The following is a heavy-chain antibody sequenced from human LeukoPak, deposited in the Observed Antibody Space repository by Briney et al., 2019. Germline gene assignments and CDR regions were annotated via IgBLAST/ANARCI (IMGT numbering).Heavy chain of an antibody. CDR3: ASYAMIVVAGAFDI. CDR1: GGSISGYY. CDR2: IYYSGST. V-gene: IGHV4-59*01. Sequence: SETLSLTCTVSGGSISGYYWSWIRQPPGKGLEWIGYIYYSGSTNYNPSLKSRVTISVDTSKNQFSLKLSSVTAADTAVYYCASYAMIVVAGAFDIWGQGTMVTVSS. J-gene: IGHJ3*02. D-gene: IGHD3-22*01.